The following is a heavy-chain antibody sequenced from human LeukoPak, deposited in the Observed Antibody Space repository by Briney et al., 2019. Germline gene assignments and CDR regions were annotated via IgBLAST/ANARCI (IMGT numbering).Heavy chain of an antibody. CDR3: ARGAAAAGTSHFDY. D-gene: IGHD6-13*01. CDR2: ISSSSTI. J-gene: IGHJ4*02. V-gene: IGHV3-48*01. CDR1: GFTFSSYS. Sequence: GGSLRLSCAASGFTFSSYSMNWVRQAPGKGLEWVSYISSSSTIYYADSVKGRFTISRDNAKNSLYLQMNSLRAEDTAVYYCARGAAAAGTSHFDYWGQGTLVTVSS.